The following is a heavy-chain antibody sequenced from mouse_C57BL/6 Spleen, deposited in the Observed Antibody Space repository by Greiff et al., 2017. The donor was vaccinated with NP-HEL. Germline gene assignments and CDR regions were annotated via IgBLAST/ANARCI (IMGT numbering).Heavy chain of an antibody. J-gene: IGHJ2*01. V-gene: IGHV1-82*01. CDR2: IYPGDGDN. D-gene: IGHD3-2*02. Sequence: QVQLQQSGPELVKPGASVKISCKASGYAFSSSWMNWVKQRPGTGLEWIGRIYPGDGDNNYNGKFKGKATLTADKSSSTAYMQLSILTSDDSAVYFCAKSYGSDWGQGTTLTVSS. CDR1: GYAFSSSW. CDR3: AKSYGSD.